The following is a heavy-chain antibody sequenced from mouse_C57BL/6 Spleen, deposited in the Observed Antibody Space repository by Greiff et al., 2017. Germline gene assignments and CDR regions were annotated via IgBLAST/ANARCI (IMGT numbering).Heavy chain of an antibody. D-gene: IGHD1-1*01. V-gene: IGHV5S21*01. CDR1: GFTFSSYA. Sequence: EVKLVESGEGLVKPGGSLKLSCAASGFTFSSYAMSWVRQTPEKRLEWVAYISSGGDYIYYADTVKGRFTISRDNARNTLYLQMSSLKSEDTAMYYCTRRGVVAGDAMDYWGQGTSGTVSS. CDR2: ISSGGDYI. CDR3: TRRGVVAGDAMDY. J-gene: IGHJ4*01.